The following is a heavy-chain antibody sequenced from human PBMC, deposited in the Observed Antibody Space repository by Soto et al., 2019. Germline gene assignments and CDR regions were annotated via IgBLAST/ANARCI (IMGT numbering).Heavy chain of an antibody. D-gene: IGHD2-8*02. J-gene: IGHJ4*01. Sequence: PGESLKISCQASGYGFSNFWIAWVRQMPGEGLEWLGIIYPDDSDTRYSPSFLGQVTISADKYIKTTYLQWSSLKASDTAIYFCASAVLVKSPMNYFDLWGHGTLVTVSS. V-gene: IGHV5-51*01. CDR1: GYGFSNFW. CDR3: ASAVLVKSPMNYFDL. CDR2: IYPDDSDT.